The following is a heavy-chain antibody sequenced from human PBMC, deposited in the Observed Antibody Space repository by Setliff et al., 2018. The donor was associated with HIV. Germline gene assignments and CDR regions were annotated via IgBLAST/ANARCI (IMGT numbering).Heavy chain of an antibody. J-gene: IGHJ5*02. V-gene: IGHV4-39*01. CDR3: ARPGMATLKVWVDN. Sequence: SETLSLTCTVSGASISSSSYFWGWIRQPPGKGLEWIGSIYYSGSTYYNPSLKSRVTISVDTSKNQFSLQLRSVTAADTAVYYCARPGMATLKVWVDNWGQGTLVTVSS. CDR1: GASISSSSYF. CDR2: IYYSGST. D-gene: IGHD5-12*01.